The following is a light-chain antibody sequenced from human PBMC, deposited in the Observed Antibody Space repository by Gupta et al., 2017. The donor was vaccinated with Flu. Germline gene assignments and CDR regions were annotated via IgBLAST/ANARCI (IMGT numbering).Light chain of an antibody. J-gene: IGLJ3*02. Sequence: QSALTQPASVSGAPGQSITITCTGTSSDVGSYNLVSWYQQHPGTPPKLIFDDGSKRPSGLSNRFAASKAGTTAFTTISGLQAEDEAYYYCCSYASSSSWVFGTGTKLTVL. CDR1: SSDVGSYNL. CDR2: DGS. CDR3: CSYASSSSWV. V-gene: IGLV2-23*01.